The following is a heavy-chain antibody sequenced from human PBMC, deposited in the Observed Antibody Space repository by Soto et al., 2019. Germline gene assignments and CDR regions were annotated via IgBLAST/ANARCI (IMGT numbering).Heavy chain of an antibody. J-gene: IGHJ6*02. CDR2: IGTAGDP. CDR3: ARAPTSWLGRGALGMDV. CDR1: GFTFSSYD. D-gene: IGHD5-12*01. V-gene: IGHV3-13*05. Sequence: GGSLRLSCAASGFTFSSYDMHWVRQATGKGLGWVSAIGTAGDPYYPGSVKGRFTISRENAKNSLYLQMNSLRAGDTAVYYCARAPTSWLGRGALGMDVWGQGTTVTVSS.